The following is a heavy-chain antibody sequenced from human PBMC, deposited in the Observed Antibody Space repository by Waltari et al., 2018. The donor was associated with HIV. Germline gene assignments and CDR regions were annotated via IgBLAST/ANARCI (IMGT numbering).Heavy chain of an antibody. CDR1: GFPFSRYG. CDR2: ISYDGSNK. V-gene: IGHV3-30*18. CDR3: AKDKGGVTYIFDY. J-gene: IGHJ4*02. Sequence: QVQLVESGGGVVPPGRSLRLPCAASGFPFSRYGMHWFRQAPGKGLEWVAVISYDGSNKYYADAVKGRFTISRDNSKNTLDLQMNSLRAEDTAVYYCAKDKGGVTYIFDYWGQGTLVTVSS. D-gene: IGHD1-1*01.